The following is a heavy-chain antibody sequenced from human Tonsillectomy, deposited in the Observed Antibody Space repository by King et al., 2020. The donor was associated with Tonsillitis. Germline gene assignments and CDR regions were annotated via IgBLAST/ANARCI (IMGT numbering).Heavy chain of an antibody. CDR2: ISSNGGSP. D-gene: IGHD3-16*02. Sequence: VQLVESGGGLVQPGGSLRLSCSASGFTFSSYAMHWVRQAPGKGLEYVSAISSNGGSPYYAASVKGRFTISRDNSKNTLYLQMNSLGTEDTAVYYCVKDQAENDYVWGSYRYGAFDIWGQGTMVTVSS. CDR3: VKDQAENDYVWGSYRYGAFDI. J-gene: IGHJ3*02. V-gene: IGHV3-64D*06. CDR1: GFTFSSYA.